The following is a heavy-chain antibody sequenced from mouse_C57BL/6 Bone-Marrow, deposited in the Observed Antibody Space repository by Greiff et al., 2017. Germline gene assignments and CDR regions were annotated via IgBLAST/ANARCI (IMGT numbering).Heavy chain of an antibody. CDR1: GYTFTSYG. CDR3: ARFPLYYGYDEGFAY. J-gene: IGHJ3*01. V-gene: IGHV1-81*01. CDR2: IYPRSGNT. Sequence: QVHVKQSGAELARPGASVKLSCKASGYTFTSYGISWVKQRPGQGLEWIGEIYPRSGNTYYNEKFKGKATLTADKSYSTAYIELRSLTSEDSAVYFCARFPLYYGYDEGFAYWGQGTLVTVSA. D-gene: IGHD2-2*01.